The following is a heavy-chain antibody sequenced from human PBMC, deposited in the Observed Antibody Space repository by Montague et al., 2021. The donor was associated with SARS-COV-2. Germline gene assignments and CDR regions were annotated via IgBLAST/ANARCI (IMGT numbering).Heavy chain of an antibody. CDR1: GFTFSSYD. CDR3: AREYSAPRWFGEYNRYGMDV. CDR2: IWYDGSNQ. J-gene: IGHJ6*02. D-gene: IGHD3-10*01. Sequence: SRSLSCSASGFTFSSYDMHWVRQAPGKGLEWVAVIWYDGSNQYYGDSVKGRFTISRDNSKNTLYLQMNSLRAEDTAVYYCAREYSAPRWFGEYNRYGMDVWGQGTTVTVSS. V-gene: IGHV3-33*08.